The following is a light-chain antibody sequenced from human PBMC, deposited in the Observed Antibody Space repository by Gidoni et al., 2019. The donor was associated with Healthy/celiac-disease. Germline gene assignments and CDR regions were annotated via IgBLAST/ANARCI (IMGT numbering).Light chain of an antibody. CDR3: QQYNNLYT. J-gene: IGKJ2*01. Sequence: QSPRLLIYGASTRATGIPARFSGSGSGTEFTLTISSLQSEDFAVYYCQQYNNLYTFGQGTKLEIK. CDR2: GAS. V-gene: IGKV3-15*01.